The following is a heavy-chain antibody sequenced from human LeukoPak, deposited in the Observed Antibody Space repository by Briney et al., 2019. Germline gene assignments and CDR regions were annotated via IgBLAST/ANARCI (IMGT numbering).Heavy chain of an antibody. CDR3: ARDPSYDSNST. D-gene: IGHD3-22*01. CDR2: ISSSSSYI. CDR1: XFTXXXXS. V-gene: IGHV3-21*01. Sequence: AXXXFTXXXXSMNXVRXAPGXXXXXVSSISSSSSYIYYADSVKGRFTISRDNAKNSLYLQMNSLRAEDTAVYYCARDPSYDSNSTWGQGTLVTVSS. J-gene: IGHJ4*02.